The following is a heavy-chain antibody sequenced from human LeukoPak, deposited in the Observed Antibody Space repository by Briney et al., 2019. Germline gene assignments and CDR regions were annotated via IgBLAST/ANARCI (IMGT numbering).Heavy chain of an antibody. V-gene: IGHV3-48*02. CDR1: GFTFSSYS. CDR2: ISSSSSTI. CDR3: ARDSSGWPKLFDY. D-gene: IGHD6-19*01. J-gene: IGHJ4*02. Sequence: QAGGSLRLSCAASGFTFSSYSMNWVRQAPGKGLEWVSYISSSSSTIYYADSVKGRFTISRDNAKNSLYLQMNSLRDGDTAVYYCARDSSGWPKLFDYWGQGTLVTVSS.